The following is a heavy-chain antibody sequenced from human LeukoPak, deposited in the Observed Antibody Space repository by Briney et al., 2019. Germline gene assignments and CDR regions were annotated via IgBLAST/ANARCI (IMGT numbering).Heavy chain of an antibody. CDR2: ISNDGGGT. J-gene: IGHJ5*02. CDR1: GFIFNNYG. V-gene: IGHV3-23*01. D-gene: IGHD3-22*01. Sequence: QTGGSLRLSCAASGFIFNNYGLIWVRQAPGKGLQWVSAISNDGGGTTYTDLGKGRFTISRDNSKNTLFLQMSSLRAEDTALYYCAKGGSGYFADLWGQGTLVTVSS. CDR3: AKGGSGYFADL.